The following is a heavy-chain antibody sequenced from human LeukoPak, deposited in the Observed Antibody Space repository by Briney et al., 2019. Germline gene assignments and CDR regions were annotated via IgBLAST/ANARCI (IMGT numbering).Heavy chain of an antibody. V-gene: IGHV4-38-2*01. CDR1: DYSISNAYY. Sequence: PSETLSLTCAVSDYSISNAYYWGWIRQPPGKGLEWIGSISHGGSTHYNASLKSRVTISLEASKNQFSLRLSSVTAADTAVYYCARQADVPSSIGYFDFWGQGAPVTVFS. D-gene: IGHD2/OR15-2a*01. CDR3: ARQADVPSSIGYFDF. CDR2: ISHGGST. J-gene: IGHJ4*02.